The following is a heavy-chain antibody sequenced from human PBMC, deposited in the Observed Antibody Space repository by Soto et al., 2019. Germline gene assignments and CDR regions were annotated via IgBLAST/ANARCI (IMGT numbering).Heavy chain of an antibody. D-gene: IGHD4-17*01. CDR1: GGTFSSYA. V-gene: IGHV1-69*01. Sequence: QVQLVQSGAEVKKPVSSVKVSCKASGGTFSSYAISWVRPAPGQGLEWMGGIITIFGTANYEQKFQGRVTITADESTSTADMELSSLRDEDTAVYYCAGLRYRDAFDIWGQGTMVTVSS. J-gene: IGHJ3*02. CDR3: AGLRYRDAFDI. CDR2: IITIFGTA.